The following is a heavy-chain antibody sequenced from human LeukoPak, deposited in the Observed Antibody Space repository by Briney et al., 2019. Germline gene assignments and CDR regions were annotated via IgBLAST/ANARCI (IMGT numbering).Heavy chain of an antibody. CDR2: IGSDGSAT. D-gene: IGHD3-10*01. V-gene: IGHV3-74*01. Sequence: GGSLGLSCAASGFTFSHHWMHWVRQAPGKGLEWVSRIGSDGSATAYAAFVKGRFTISRDNSKNTLYLQMNSLRAEDTAVYYCAKDRSGIRGWFDPWGQGTLVTVSS. CDR1: GFTFSHHW. J-gene: IGHJ5*02. CDR3: AKDRSGIRGWFDP.